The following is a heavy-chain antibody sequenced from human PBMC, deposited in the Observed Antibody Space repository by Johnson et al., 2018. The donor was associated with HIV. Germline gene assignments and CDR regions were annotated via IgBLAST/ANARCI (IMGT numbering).Heavy chain of an antibody. Sequence: VQLVESGGGLVQPGGSLRLSCAASGFTVSSNYMNWVRQAPGKGLEWVAVISYDGSNKYYADSVKGRFTISRDNSKNTLYLQMNSLRAEDTAVYYCARAGRYSSSWYGGAFDIWGQGTMVTVSS. CDR3: ARAGRYSSSWYGGAFDI. J-gene: IGHJ3*02. V-gene: IGHV3-30*03. D-gene: IGHD6-13*01. CDR1: GFTVSSNY. CDR2: ISYDGSNK.